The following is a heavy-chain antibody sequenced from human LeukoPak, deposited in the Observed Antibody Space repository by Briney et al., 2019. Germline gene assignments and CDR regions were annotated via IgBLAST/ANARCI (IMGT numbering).Heavy chain of an antibody. J-gene: IGHJ4*02. CDR3: TRFVYGARADESGGH. Sequence: GGSLRLSCAASGFTFDDYTMHWVRQAPGKGLEWVSLISWDGGSTYYADSVKGRFTISRDNSKNSLYLQMNSLKTEDTAMYFCTRFVYGARADESGGHWGQGTLVTVSS. CDR2: ISWDGGST. D-gene: IGHD4/OR15-4a*01. V-gene: IGHV3-43*01. CDR1: GFTFDDYT.